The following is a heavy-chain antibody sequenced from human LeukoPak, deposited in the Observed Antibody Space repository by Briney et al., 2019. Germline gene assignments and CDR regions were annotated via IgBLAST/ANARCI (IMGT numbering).Heavy chain of an antibody. J-gene: IGHJ4*02. V-gene: IGHV3-7*03. CDR1: GFTFSSYW. D-gene: IGHD1-26*01. CDR2: IKQGGSEK. Sequence: GGSLRLSCAASGFTFSSYWMSWVRQAPGKGLEWVANIKQGGSEKYYVDSVKGRFTISRANAKNSLDLQMNSLRAEDTAVYYCARERGGASNYWGQGTLVSVSS. CDR3: ARERGGASNY.